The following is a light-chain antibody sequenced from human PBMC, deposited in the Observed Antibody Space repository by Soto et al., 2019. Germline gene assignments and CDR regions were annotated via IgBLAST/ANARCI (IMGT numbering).Light chain of an antibody. CDR2: DVS. CDR3: CSYAGSYTWV. V-gene: IGLV2-11*01. CDR1: SSDIGGYNY. Sequence: QSALTQPRSVSGSPGQSVTISCTGSSSDIGGYNYVSWYQQHPGKAPKLIIYDVSKRPSGVPDRFSGSKSGNTASLTISGLQAEDEADYHCCSYAGSYTWVFGGGTQLTVL. J-gene: IGLJ3*02.